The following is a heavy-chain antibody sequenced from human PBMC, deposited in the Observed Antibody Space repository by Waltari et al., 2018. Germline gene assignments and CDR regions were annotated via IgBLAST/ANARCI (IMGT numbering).Heavy chain of an antibody. D-gene: IGHD2-21*01. CDR1: RNHITAHL. Sequence: LVQSGAEVMKHGASVKVSCKGSRNHITAHLIHWVRQAPGQGLECVGWVNPRCGATNYAQRYRRRSTVTLDTSLSTSDLGLSGLGSVDTAVYYCARECCGGECRLFDFWGQGTLVTVSS. CDR3: ARECCGGECRLFDF. CDR2: VNPRCGAT. V-gene: IGHV1-2*02. J-gene: IGHJ4*02.